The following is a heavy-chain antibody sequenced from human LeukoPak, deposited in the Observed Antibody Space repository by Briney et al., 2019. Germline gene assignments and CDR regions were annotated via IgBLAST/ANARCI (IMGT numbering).Heavy chain of an antibody. D-gene: IGHD3-10*01. CDR3: AKEPDYYGSGSYYSGYFDY. CDR1: GFTFSNYW. CDR2: IKEDGSER. Sequence: GGSLRLSCAASGFTFSNYWMTWVRQAPGKGLEWVASIKEDGSERYSVDSVKGRFTISRDNAKNSLYLQMNSLRAEDTAVYYCAKEPDYYGSGSYYSGYFDYWGQGTLVTVSS. V-gene: IGHV3-7*01. J-gene: IGHJ4*02.